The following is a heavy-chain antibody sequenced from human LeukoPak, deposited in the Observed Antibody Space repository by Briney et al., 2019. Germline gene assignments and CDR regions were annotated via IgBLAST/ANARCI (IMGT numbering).Heavy chain of an antibody. J-gene: IGHJ4*02. D-gene: IGHD1-20*01. Sequence: SETLSLTCSVSVDSMFGYYWSWLRQPPGGGLEWIGYIYDTGRTNYSPSLMNRVTISLDTYNKQFSLRLTSVTAADTAVYYCARDRVTGTRRTDYWGQGTLVTVSS. CDR1: VDSMFGYY. CDR2: IYDTGRT. V-gene: IGHV4-59*01. CDR3: ARDRVTGTRRTDY.